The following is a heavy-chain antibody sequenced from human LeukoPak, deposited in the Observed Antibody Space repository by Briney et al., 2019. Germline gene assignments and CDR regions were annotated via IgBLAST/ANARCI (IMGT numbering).Heavy chain of an antibody. CDR3: ARVVVITTYAFDI. CDR2: IYTSGST. CDR1: GGSISSGSYY. Sequence: PSQTLSLTCNVSGGSISSGSYYWSWIRQPAGKGLEWIGRIYTSGSTNYNPSLKSRVTISVDTSKNQFSLKLSSVTAADTAVYYCARVVVITTYAFDIWGQGTMVTVSS. D-gene: IGHD3-22*01. J-gene: IGHJ3*02. V-gene: IGHV4-61*02.